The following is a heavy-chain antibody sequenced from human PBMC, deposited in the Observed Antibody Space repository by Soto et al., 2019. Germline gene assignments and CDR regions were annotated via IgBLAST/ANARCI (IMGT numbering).Heavy chain of an antibody. V-gene: IGHV3-23*01. J-gene: IGHJ4*02. CDR3: AREIYDSSGYYAPFDH. CDR2: ISGSGGST. D-gene: IGHD3-22*01. CDR1: GFTFSCYA. Sequence: PWGSLRLSCAASGFTFSCYAMSWVRQAPGKGLEWVSAISGSGGSTYYADSVKGRFTISRDNAKNSLYLQMNSLRAEDTAVYYCAREIYDSSGYYAPFDHWGQGTLVTVSS.